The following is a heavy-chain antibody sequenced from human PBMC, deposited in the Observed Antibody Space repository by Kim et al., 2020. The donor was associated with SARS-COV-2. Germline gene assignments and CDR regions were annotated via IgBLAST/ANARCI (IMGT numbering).Heavy chain of an antibody. CDR1: GGSFSGYY. Sequence: SETLSLTCAVYGGSFSGYYWSWIRQPPGKGLEWIGEINHSGSTNYNPSLKSRVTISVDTSKNQFSLKLSSVTAADTAVYYCARGGRRKPFNWFDPWGQGT. CDR3: ARGGRRKPFNWFDP. J-gene: IGHJ5*02. CDR2: INHSGST. V-gene: IGHV4-34*01.